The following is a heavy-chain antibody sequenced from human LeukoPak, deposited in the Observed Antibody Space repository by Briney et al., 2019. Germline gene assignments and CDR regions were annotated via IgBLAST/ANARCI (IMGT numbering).Heavy chain of an antibody. CDR1: GRSISSSSYY. CDR3: ARGGSSSGWYNDY. Sequence: SETLSLTCTLSGRSISSSSYYWGWIRQPPGKGLEWIGSIYYSGSTYYNPSLKSRVTISVDTSKNQFSLKLSSVTAADTAVYYCARGGSSSGWYNDYWGQGTLVTVSS. D-gene: IGHD6-19*01. V-gene: IGHV4-39*01. CDR2: IYYSGST. J-gene: IGHJ4*02.